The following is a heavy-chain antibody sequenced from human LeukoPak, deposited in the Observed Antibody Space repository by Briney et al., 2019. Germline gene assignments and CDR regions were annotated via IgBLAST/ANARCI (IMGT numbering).Heavy chain of an antibody. V-gene: IGHV3-23*01. J-gene: IGHJ4*02. CDR3: ARRDIVVVVSASDY. CDR2: ITASGDST. D-gene: IGHD2-15*01. CDR1: GFTFSGYS. Sequence: PGGSLRLSCAASGFTFSGYSMNWVRQAPGKGLEWVSGITASGDSTYYGDSVKGRFTMSRDNSKNTVYLQMNSLRVDDTAVYFCARRDIVVVVSASDYWGQGTLVTVSS.